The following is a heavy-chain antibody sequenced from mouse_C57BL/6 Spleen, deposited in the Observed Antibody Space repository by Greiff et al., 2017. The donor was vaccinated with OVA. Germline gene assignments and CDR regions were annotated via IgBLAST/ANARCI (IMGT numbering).Heavy chain of an antibody. CDR1: GYAFSSSW. J-gene: IGHJ2*01. V-gene: IGHV1-82*01. CDR2: IYPGAGDT. Sequence: VKLQESGPELVKPGASVKISCKASGYAFSSSWMNWVKQRPGKGLEWIGRIYPGAGDTNYNGKFKGKATLTAAKSSSTAYMQLSSLTSEDSAVYFCARGLLLGYFDYWGQGTTLTVSS. CDR3: ARGLLLGYFDY. D-gene: IGHD2-3*01.